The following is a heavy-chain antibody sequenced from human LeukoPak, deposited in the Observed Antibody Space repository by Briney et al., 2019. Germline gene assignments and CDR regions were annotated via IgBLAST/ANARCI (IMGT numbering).Heavy chain of an antibody. J-gene: IGHJ4*02. Sequence: GGSLRLSCAASGFTFSNYWMSWVRQAPGKGLEWVANIKHDGRDKHYVDSAKGRFTIARGSAKNSLNLQMNSLRAEDTAVYYCARGGNYDILTGYIFDYWGQGTLVTVSS. CDR1: GFTFSNYW. D-gene: IGHD3-9*01. CDR2: IKHDGRDK. V-gene: IGHV3-7*03. CDR3: ARGGNYDILTGYIFDY.